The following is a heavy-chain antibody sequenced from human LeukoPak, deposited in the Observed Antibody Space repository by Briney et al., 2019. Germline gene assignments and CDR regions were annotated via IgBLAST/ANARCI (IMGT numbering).Heavy chain of an antibody. CDR3: ARVQEDSSGWYDYYYYMDV. CDR1: GGSISSSSYY. CDR2: IYYSGST. D-gene: IGHD6-19*01. Sequence: SETLSLTCTVSGGSISSSSYYWGWIRQPPGKGLEWTGSIYYSGSTYYNPSLKSRVTISVDTSKNQFSLKLSSVTAADTAVYYCARVQEDSSGWYDYYYYMDVWGKGTTVTVSS. V-gene: IGHV4-39*01. J-gene: IGHJ6*03.